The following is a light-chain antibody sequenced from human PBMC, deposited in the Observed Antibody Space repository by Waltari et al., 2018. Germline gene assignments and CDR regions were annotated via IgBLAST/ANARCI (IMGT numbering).Light chain of an antibody. Sequence: QSALTQPASVSGSPGQSVTIFCAGTSNDVGGYNSVSWYQEHPGQAPRVIIYDVSDRPSEVSDRFSGSESGNTASLTISVLQAEDEADYYCSSQSSNDVVLFGGGTKLTVL. J-gene: IGLJ2*01. CDR1: SNDVGGYNS. V-gene: IGLV2-14*01. CDR2: DVS. CDR3: SSQSSNDVVL.